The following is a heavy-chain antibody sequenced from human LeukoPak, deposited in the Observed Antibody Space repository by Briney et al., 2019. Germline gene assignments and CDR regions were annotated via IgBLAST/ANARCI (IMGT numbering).Heavy chain of an antibody. CDR1: EYTFTGYY. CDR2: INPNSGDT. V-gene: IGHV1-2*02. CDR3: AGDYGDSVRFDP. J-gene: IGHJ5*02. D-gene: IGHD4-17*01. Sequence: ASVKVSCKASEYTFTGYYMNWVRQAPGQGLEWMGWINPNSGDTIYAQKFQGRVTMTRDTSIGTAYMELSRLTSDDTAVYYCAGDYGDSVRFDPWGQGALVTVFS.